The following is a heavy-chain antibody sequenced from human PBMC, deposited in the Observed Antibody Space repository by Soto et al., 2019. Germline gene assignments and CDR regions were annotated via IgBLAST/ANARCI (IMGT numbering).Heavy chain of an antibody. D-gene: IGHD6-13*01. V-gene: IGHV4-4*02. CDR1: GGSISSSNW. CDR3: ARAAMGGSSWPFDY. J-gene: IGHJ4*02. Sequence: QVQLQESGPGLVKPSGTLSLTCAVSGGSISSSNWWSWVRQPPGKGLEWIGEIYHSGSTNYTPSLKSRVTRXVXKXXNQFSLKLSSVTAADTAVYYCARAAMGGSSWPFDYWGQGTLVTVSS. CDR2: IYHSGST.